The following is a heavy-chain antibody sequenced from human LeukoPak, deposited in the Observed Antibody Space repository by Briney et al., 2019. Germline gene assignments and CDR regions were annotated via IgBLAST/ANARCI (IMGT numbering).Heavy chain of an antibody. Sequence: PSETLSLTCAVYGGSLSGYYWSWIRQPPGKGREWIGEINHSGSTNYNPSLTSRVTISVDTSKNQFSLKLSSVTAADTAVYYCAREVAVAGRRFDYWGQGTLVTVSS. J-gene: IGHJ4*02. CDR3: AREVAVAGRRFDY. V-gene: IGHV4-34*01. CDR2: INHSGST. D-gene: IGHD6-19*01. CDR1: GGSLSGYY.